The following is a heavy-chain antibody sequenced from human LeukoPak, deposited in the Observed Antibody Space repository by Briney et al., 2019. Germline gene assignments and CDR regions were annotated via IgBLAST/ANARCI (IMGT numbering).Heavy chain of an antibody. CDR2: MNPNSGNT. Sequence: ASVKVSCKASGYTFTSYDINWLRQATGQGLEWMGWMNPNSGNTGYAQKFQGRVTMTRNTSMSRAYMELSSLRSEDTAVYYCAIRTPVDIVATLGERVKKGLDYWGQGTLVTVSS. J-gene: IGHJ4*02. CDR3: AIRTPVDIVATLGERVKKGLDY. D-gene: IGHD5-12*01. V-gene: IGHV1-8*01. CDR1: GYTFTSYD.